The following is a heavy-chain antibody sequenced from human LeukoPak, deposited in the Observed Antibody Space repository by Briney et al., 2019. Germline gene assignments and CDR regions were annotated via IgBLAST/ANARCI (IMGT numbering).Heavy chain of an antibody. D-gene: IGHD2-15*01. Sequence: GGSLRLSCAASGFTFSSFTMNWVRQAPGKGLEWVSSISTSSTYIYCADSVKGRFTISRDNAKNSLYLQMNSLRADDTAVYYCARRIGYCSGGSCDDYYFDYWGQGTLVTVPS. V-gene: IGHV3-21*01. CDR3: ARRIGYCSGGSCDDYYFDY. CDR2: ISTSSTYI. J-gene: IGHJ4*02. CDR1: GFTFSSFT.